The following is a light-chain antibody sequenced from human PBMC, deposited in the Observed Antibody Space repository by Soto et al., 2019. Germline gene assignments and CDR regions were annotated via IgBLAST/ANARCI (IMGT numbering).Light chain of an antibody. CDR2: WAS. J-gene: IGKJ2*01. CDR1: QTVLYSSNNKNY. Sequence: DIVMTQSPDSLAVSLGERATINCKSSQTVLYSSNNKNYLAWYQHKPGQPPKLLIYWASTRESGVPDRFSGSGSGTDFTLTISGLQAEDVAVYYCQQYYSIPYTFGRGTKLEIK. V-gene: IGKV4-1*01. CDR3: QQYYSIPYT.